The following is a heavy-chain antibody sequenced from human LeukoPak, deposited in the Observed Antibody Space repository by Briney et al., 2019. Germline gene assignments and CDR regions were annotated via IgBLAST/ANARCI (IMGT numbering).Heavy chain of an antibody. V-gene: IGHV4-59*12. CDR2: IYYSGST. CDR1: GGSISSYY. D-gene: IGHD5-18*01. J-gene: IGHJ4*02. CDR3: ARVGGYTAMVDY. Sequence: PSETLSLTCTVSGGSISSYYWSWIRQPPGKGLEWIGYIYYSGSTNYNPSLKSRVTISVDTSKNQFSLKLSSVTAADTAVYYCARVGGYTAMVDYWGQGTLVTVSS.